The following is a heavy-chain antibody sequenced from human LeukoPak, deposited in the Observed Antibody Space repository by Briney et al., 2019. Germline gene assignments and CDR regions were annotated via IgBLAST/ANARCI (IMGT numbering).Heavy chain of an antibody. CDR3: ARARFRSIVGAISEVNY. V-gene: IGHV1-2*02. Sequence: GASVKGSCKASGYTFTGCFMHWVRQAPGQGLEWMGWINPNSGGTTYAQKFQGRLTMTRDTSISTAYMELSRLRSDDTAVYYCARARFRSIVGAISEVNYWGQGTLVTVSS. CDR1: GYTFTGCF. J-gene: IGHJ4*02. CDR2: INPNSGGT. D-gene: IGHD1-26*01.